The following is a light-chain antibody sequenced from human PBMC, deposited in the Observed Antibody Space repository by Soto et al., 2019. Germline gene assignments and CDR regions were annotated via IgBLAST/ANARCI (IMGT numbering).Light chain of an antibody. CDR3: QSYDSSLSGWV. CDR1: SSNIGAGYG. Sequence: QSVLTQPPSVSGAPGQRVTISCTGSSSNIGAGYGVHWYQQLPGTAPKLLISGNSNRPSGVPDRFSGSKSGTSASLAITGLQAEDEADYYCQSYDSSLSGWVFGGGTMLTVL. CDR2: GNS. V-gene: IGLV1-40*01. J-gene: IGLJ3*02.